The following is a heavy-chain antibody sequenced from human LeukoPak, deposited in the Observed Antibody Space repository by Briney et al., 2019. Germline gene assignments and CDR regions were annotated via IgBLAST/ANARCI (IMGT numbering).Heavy chain of an antibody. V-gene: IGHV3-74*01. CDR3: SRDSLSSCGGDCYSGLDV. CDR1: GFTFSNYW. D-gene: IGHD2-21*02. CDR2: IKSDGSST. Sequence: GGSRRLSCAASGFTFSNYWMHWVRQAPGEALMWVSRIKSDGSSTTYADSVKGRFTISRDNAKNTLYLQMNSLRAEDTAVYYCSRDSLSSCGGDCYSGLDVWGQGTTVTVSS. J-gene: IGHJ6*02.